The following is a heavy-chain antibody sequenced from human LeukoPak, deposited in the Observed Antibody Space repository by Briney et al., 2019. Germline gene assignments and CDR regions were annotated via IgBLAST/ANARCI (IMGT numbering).Heavy chain of an antibody. V-gene: IGHV4-59*08. J-gene: IGHJ4*02. CDR1: GGSISSYY. D-gene: IGHD4-23*01. CDR3: ARKNSYAFDY. Sequence: SETLSLTCTVSGGSISSYYWSWIRQPPGKGLEWIGYIYYSGSTNYNPSLKSRVTISVDTSKNQFSLKLSSVTAADTAAYYCARKNSYAFDYWGQGTLVTVSS. CDR2: IYYSGST.